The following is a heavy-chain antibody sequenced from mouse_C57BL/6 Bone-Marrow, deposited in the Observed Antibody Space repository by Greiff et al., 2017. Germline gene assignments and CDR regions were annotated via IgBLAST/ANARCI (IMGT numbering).Heavy chain of an antibody. CDR2: INPYNGGT. D-gene: IGHD2-5*01. CDR3: AREGSNLAMDY. V-gene: IGHV1-19*01. J-gene: IGHJ4*01. CDR1: GYTFTDYY. Sequence: VQLQQSGPVLVKPGASVKMSCKASGYTFTDYYMNWVKQSHGKSLEWIGVINPYNGGTSYNQKFKGKATLTVDKSSSTAYMELNSLTSEDSAVYYCAREGSNLAMDYWGQGTSVTVSS.